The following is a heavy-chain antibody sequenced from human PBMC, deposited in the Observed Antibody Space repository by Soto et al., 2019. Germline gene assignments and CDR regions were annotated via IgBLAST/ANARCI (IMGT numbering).Heavy chain of an antibody. CDR2: IYYSGST. V-gene: IGHV4-59*08. CDR3: ARHHDS. CDR1: GGSISSYY. J-gene: IGHJ5*01. Sequence: SETLAITCTVSGGSISSYYWSWIRQPPGKGLEWIGYIYYSGSTNYNPSLRSRVTISVDTSKNQFSLKLSSVTAADTAVYYCARHHDSWGPGTLVTVSS.